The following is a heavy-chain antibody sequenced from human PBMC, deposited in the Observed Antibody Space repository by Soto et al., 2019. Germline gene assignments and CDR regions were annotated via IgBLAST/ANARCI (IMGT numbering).Heavy chain of an antibody. CDR3: ARTYSSSWSPFEY. V-gene: IGHV4-34*01. J-gene: IGHJ4*02. D-gene: IGHD6-13*01. CDR2: INQSGST. CDR1: GGSFSGYY. Sequence: QVQLQQWGAGLLKPSETLSLTCAVYGGSFSGYYWSWIRQPPGTGLEWIGEINQSGSTNYNPSLKRRVTISVVTSKNQSSLKLSSVTAAATAVHYCARTYSSSWSPFEYWGQGTLVTVSS.